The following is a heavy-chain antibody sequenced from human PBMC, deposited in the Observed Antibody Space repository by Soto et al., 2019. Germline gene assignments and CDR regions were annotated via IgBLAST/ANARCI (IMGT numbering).Heavy chain of an antibody. CDR3: ARESSRHFRYYDSSGYYGF. Sequence: ASVKVSCKASGYTFTSYAMHWVRQAPGQRLEWMGWINAGNDNTKYSQKFQGRVTITRDTSASTAYMELSSLRSEDTAVYYCARESSRHFRYYDSSGYYGFWGQGTLVTVSS. D-gene: IGHD3-22*01. V-gene: IGHV1-3*01. J-gene: IGHJ4*02. CDR2: INAGNDNT. CDR1: GYTFTSYA.